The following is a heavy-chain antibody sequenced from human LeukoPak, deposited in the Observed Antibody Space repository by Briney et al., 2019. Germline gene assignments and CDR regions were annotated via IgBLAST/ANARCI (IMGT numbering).Heavy chain of an antibody. CDR2: ISYDGSNK. D-gene: IGHD6-19*01. J-gene: IGHJ4*02. Sequence: PGGSLRLSCAASGFTFSSYAMHWVRQAPGKGLEWVAVISYDGSNKYYADSVKGRFTISRDNSKNTLYLQMNSLRAEDTAVYYCARMAAVAGTDDYWGQGTLVTVSS. V-gene: IGHV3-30-3*01. CDR3: ARMAAVAGTDDY. CDR1: GFTFSSYA.